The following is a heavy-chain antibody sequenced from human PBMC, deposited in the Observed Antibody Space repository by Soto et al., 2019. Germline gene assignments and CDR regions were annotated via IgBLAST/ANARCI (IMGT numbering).Heavy chain of an antibody. V-gene: IGHV5-10-1*01. CDR3: ARHGRMDV. J-gene: IGHJ6*02. CDR1: GYSFTSYW. Sequence: GESLKISCKGSGYSFTSYWISLLRQMPRKGLEWMGRIDPSDSYNNYSPSFQGHVTISAEKSISTAYMQWSSLKASDTAMYYCARHGRMDVSGQGTTLTVSS. CDR2: IDPSDSYN.